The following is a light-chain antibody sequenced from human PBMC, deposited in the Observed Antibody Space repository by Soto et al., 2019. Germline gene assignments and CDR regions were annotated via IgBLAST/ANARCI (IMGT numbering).Light chain of an antibody. Sequence: VMRQSPATLSVSPGEGATVTXRARQGIGFTLAWYQHEPVXTPRXXXYDXSTRATGVPTRXSGSRSGAEFTLPINSLQSEDFAVYYCQPYNNWPLTFGGGTKVDIK. CDR3: QPYNNWPLT. J-gene: IGKJ4*02. CDR2: DXS. V-gene: IGKV3-15*01. CDR1: QGIGFT.